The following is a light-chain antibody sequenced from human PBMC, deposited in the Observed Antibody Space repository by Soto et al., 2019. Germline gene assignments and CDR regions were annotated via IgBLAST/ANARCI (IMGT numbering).Light chain of an antibody. Sequence: EIVLTQSPATLSLSPGERATLSCRASQSVSIYLAWYHQKPGQAPRLLIYDASNRATGIPARSTGRGSGTDFPLTISSLEPADFAVYYCQQRSNWPQLTFGGGTKVEIK. CDR3: QQRSNWPQLT. CDR2: DAS. CDR1: QSVSIY. V-gene: IGKV3-11*01. J-gene: IGKJ4*01.